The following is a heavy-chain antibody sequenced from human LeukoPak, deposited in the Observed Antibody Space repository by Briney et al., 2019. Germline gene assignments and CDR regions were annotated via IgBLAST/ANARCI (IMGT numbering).Heavy chain of an antibody. CDR1: GYSFTSYW. D-gene: IGHD2-2*01. V-gene: IGHV5-51*01. CDR3: ARVVGAAPFDY. Sequence: GESLKISCKASGYSFTSYWIAWVRQKPGKGLEWMGVIYPSDSHTTYSPSFQGQVTISADKSINTAYLQWNSLQASDTAIYYCARVVGAAPFDYWGQGTLVTVSS. J-gene: IGHJ4*02. CDR2: IYPSDSHT.